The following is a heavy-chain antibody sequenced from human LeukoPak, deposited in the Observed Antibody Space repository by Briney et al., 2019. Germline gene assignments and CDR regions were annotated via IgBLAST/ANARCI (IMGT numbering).Heavy chain of an antibody. CDR3: ARDQGGSHDAFDI. J-gene: IGHJ3*02. D-gene: IGHD1-26*01. V-gene: IGHV3-11*06. Sequence: SVKGRFTSSRDNAKKSLYLQMNSLRVEDTAVYYCARDQGGSHDAFDIWGQGTMVTVS.